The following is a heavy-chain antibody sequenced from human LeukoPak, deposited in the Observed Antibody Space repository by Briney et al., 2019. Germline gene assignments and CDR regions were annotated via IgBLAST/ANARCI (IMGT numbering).Heavy chain of an antibody. CDR1: GGSISPYY. V-gene: IGHV4-59*01. CDR3: ARDTGPITGYSSTWYWFDP. D-gene: IGHD6-13*01. Sequence: SETLSLTCTVSGGSISPYYWSWIRQSPGKGLEWIAHIYYSGITNHNPSLKSRVTISVDTSKNQFSLKLSSVTAADTAVYYCARDTGPITGYSSTWYWFDPWGQGTLVTVSS. CDR2: IYYSGIT. J-gene: IGHJ5*02.